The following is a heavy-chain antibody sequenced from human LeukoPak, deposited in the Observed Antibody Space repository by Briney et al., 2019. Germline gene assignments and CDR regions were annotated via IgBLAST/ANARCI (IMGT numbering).Heavy chain of an antibody. J-gene: IGHJ4*02. V-gene: IGHV4-59*01. D-gene: IGHD1-26*01. CDR1: GGSISSYY. CDR2: IYNSGST. Sequence: SETLSLTCTVSGGSISSYYWSWIRQPPGKRLEWIGSIYNSGSTTYNPSLKSRVTISGDTSKNQFSLKLSSVTAADTAVYYCTRDRELGFWGQGTLVTVSS. CDR3: TRDRELGF.